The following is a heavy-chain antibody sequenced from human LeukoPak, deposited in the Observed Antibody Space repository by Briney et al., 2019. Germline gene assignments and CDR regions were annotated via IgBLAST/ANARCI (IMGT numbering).Heavy chain of an antibody. CDR3: ARIVVPAAILNWFDP. J-gene: IGHJ5*02. CDR1: GYSISSGYY. Sequence: PSETLSLTCTVSGYSISSGYYGGWIRQPPGEGLEWIGSIYHSGSTYYNPSLKSRVTISVVTSKNQFSLKLSSVTAADTAVYYCARIVVPAAILNWFDPWGQGTLVTVSS. D-gene: IGHD2-2*02. V-gene: IGHV4-38-2*02. CDR2: IYHSGST.